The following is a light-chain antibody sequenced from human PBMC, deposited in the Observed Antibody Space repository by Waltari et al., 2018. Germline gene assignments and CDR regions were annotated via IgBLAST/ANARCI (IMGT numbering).Light chain of an antibody. CDR2: GAS. V-gene: IGKV3-20*01. J-gene: IGKJ1*01. CDR1: QRVSGSY. CDR3: QQYGSSPRT. Sequence: ELVLRQSAGTPSVSQGDIPTLPCRASQRVSGSYLAWYQQKPGQAPRLLIYGASSRATGIPDRFSGSGSGTDFTLTISRLEPEDFAVYYCQQYGSSPRTFGQGTKVEIK.